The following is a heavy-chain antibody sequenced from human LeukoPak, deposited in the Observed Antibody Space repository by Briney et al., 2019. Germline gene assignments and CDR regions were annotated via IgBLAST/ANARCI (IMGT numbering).Heavy chain of an antibody. Sequence: GASVKVSCKASGYTFTSYGISWVRQAPGQGLEWMGWISPYNGNTKYAQKLQGRVTMTTDTSTSTANMELRSLRSDDTAVYYCARNFAFGGAINMDVWGKGTTVTVSS. CDR2: ISPYNGNT. J-gene: IGHJ6*03. CDR3: ARNFAFGGAINMDV. V-gene: IGHV1-18*01. D-gene: IGHD3-16*02. CDR1: GYTFTSYG.